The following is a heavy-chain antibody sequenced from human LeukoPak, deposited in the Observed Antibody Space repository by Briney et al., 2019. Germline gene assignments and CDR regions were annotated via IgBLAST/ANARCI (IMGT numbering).Heavy chain of an antibody. CDR2: IWYDGSNK. CDR1: GFTFSSYG. CDR3: AKDEYSSSWYYYYYGMDV. D-gene: IGHD6-13*01. Sequence: PGRSLRLSCAASGFTFSSYGMHWVRQAPGKGLEWVAVIWYDGSNKYYADSVKGRFTISRDNSKNTLYLQMNSLRAEDTAVYYCAKDEYSSSWYYYYYGMDVWGKGTTVTVSS. J-gene: IGHJ6*04. V-gene: IGHV3-33*06.